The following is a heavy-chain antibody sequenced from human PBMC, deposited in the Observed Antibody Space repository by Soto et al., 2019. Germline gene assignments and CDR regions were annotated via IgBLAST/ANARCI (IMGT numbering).Heavy chain of an antibody. V-gene: IGHV6-1*01. J-gene: IGHJ6*02. D-gene: IGHD3-9*01. CDR1: GDSVSSNSAA. CDR3: ARDLGILTGYSLYYHYGMAV. Sequence: SQTLSLTCAISGDSVSSNSAAWNWVRQSPSRGLEWLGRTYYRSKWYNDYAVSVKSRITINPDTSKNQFSLQLNSVTPEDTAVYYCARDLGILTGYSLYYHYGMAVWGQGTTVTVSS. CDR2: TYYRSKWYN.